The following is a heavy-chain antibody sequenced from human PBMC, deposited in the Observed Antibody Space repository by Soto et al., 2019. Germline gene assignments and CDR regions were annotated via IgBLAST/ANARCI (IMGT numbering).Heavy chain of an antibody. CDR2: INPATGAA. V-gene: IGHV1-2*02. CDR1: GYPVTAYY. J-gene: IGHJ3*02. CDR3: AKGGGVGVAGSAAFDM. D-gene: IGHD3-3*01. Sequence: QLHLVQSGAVVKKPGASVTVSCSASGYPVTAYYMHWVRQAPGRGLEWMGGINPATGAAKYTQTFPGRVTLARDTSPGTVFMEPRRLTSGAPAVFYWAKGGGVGVAGSAAFDMWGQGTLVTVSS.